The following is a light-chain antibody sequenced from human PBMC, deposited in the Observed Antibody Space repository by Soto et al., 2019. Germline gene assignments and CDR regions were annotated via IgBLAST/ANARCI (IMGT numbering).Light chain of an antibody. CDR1: QSVGSN. CDR3: QQYNNWHPLT. J-gene: IGKJ4*01. V-gene: IGKV3-15*01. Sequence: EIVMTQSPATLSVSPGERASLSCRASQSVGSNLAWFQQKPGQAPRLLISGVSTRATGIPARFSGSGSGTDFTLTSSSLEPEDFAVYYCQQYNNWHPLTFGGGTKVDIK. CDR2: GVS.